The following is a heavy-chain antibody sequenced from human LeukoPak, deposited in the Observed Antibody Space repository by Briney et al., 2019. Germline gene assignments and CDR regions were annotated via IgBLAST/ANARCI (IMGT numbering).Heavy chain of an antibody. CDR3: ASVRYCGGDCQHSRGAFDI. CDR2: INPNSGGT. Sequence: EASVKVSCKASGYTFTGYYMHWARQAPGQGLEWMGWINPNSGGTNYAQKFQGRVTMTRDTSISTAYMELSRLRSDDTAVYYCASVRYCGGDCQHSRGAFDIWGQGTMVTVSS. CDR1: GYTFTGYY. J-gene: IGHJ3*02. D-gene: IGHD2-21*02. V-gene: IGHV1-2*02.